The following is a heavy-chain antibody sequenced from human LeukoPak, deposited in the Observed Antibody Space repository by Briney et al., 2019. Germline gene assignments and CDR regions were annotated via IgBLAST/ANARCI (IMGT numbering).Heavy chain of an antibody. V-gene: IGHV7-4-1*02. D-gene: IGHD3-22*01. CDR1: GYTFTSYA. CDR2: INTNTGNP. J-gene: IGHJ3*02. Sequence: GASVKVSCKASGYTFTSYAMNWVRQAPGQGLEWMGWINTNTGNPTYAQGFTGRFVFSLDASVSTAYLQISSLKAEDTAVYYCARTIRYYYDSSGYRDAFGIWGQGTMVTVSS. CDR3: ARTIRYYYDSSGYRDAFGI.